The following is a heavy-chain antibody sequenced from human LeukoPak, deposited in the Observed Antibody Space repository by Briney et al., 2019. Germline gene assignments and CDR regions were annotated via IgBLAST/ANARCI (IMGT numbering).Heavy chain of an antibody. V-gene: IGHV1-2*02. CDR2: INPNSGGT. J-gene: IGHJ6*03. Sequence: ASVKVSCKASGYTFTGYYMHWVRQAPGQGLEWMGWINPNSGGTNYAQKFQGRVTMTRDMSTSTVYMELSSLRSEDTAVYYCARGSGVSYYYYMDVWGKGTTVTVSS. CDR3: ARGSGVSYYYYMDV. CDR1: GYTFTGYY. D-gene: IGHD1-26*01.